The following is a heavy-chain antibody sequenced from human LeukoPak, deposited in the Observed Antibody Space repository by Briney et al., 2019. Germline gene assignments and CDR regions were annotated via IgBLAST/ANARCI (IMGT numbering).Heavy chain of an antibody. Sequence: PSETLSLTCAVYGGSFSGYYRSWIRQPPGKGLEWIGEINHSGSTNYNPSLKSRVTISVDTSKNQFSLKLSSVTAADTAVYYCASGRGTIFGVVIKYYFDYWGQGTLVTVSS. V-gene: IGHV4-34*01. CDR1: GGSFSGYY. D-gene: IGHD3-3*01. CDR2: INHSGST. CDR3: ASGRGTIFGVVIKYYFDY. J-gene: IGHJ4*02.